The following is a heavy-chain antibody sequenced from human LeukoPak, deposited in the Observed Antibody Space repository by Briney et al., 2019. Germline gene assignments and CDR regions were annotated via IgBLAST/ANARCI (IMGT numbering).Heavy chain of an antibody. CDR3: ARGIKRWLKFRVFDY. D-gene: IGHD5-24*01. CDR1: GGSFSGYY. Sequence: SGTLSLTCAVYGGSFSGYYWSWIRQPPGKGLEWIGEINHSGSTNYNPSLKSRVTISVDTSKNQFSLKLSSVTAADTAVYYCARGIKRWLKFRVFDYWGQGTLVTVSS. V-gene: IGHV4-34*01. J-gene: IGHJ4*02. CDR2: INHSGST.